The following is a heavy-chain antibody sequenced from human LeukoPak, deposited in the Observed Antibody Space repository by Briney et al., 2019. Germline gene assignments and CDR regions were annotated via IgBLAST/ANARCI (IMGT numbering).Heavy chain of an antibody. CDR1: GFTFSSYA. J-gene: IGHJ4*02. CDR3: AKVGRDSSDKYYFDY. D-gene: IGHD4-17*01. CDR2: ISGSGGST. Sequence: TGGSLRLSCAASGFTFSSYAMSWVRQAPGKGLEWVSAISGSGGSTYYADSVKGRFTISRDNSKNTLYLQMNSLRAEDTAVYYCAKVGRDSSDKYYFDYWGQGTLVTVSS. V-gene: IGHV3-23*01.